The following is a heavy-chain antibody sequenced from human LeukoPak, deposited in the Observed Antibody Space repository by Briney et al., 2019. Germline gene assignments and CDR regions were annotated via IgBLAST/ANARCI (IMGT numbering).Heavy chain of an antibody. CDR3: ARGGKYYGSGSYSTEFDY. V-gene: IGHV1-2*04. Sequence: GASVKVSCKASGYTFTGYYMHWVRQAPGQGLEWMGWINPNSGGTNYAQKFQGWVTMTRDTSISTAYMELSRLRSDDTAVYYCARGGKYYGSGSYSTEFDYWGQGTLVTVSS. D-gene: IGHD3-10*01. J-gene: IGHJ4*02. CDR1: GYTFTGYY. CDR2: INPNSGGT.